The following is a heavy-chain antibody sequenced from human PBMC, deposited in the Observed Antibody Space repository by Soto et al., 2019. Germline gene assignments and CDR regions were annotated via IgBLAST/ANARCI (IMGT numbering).Heavy chain of an antibody. J-gene: IGHJ4*02. CDR2: ISAYNGNT. CDR1: GYTFSSHG. D-gene: IGHD2-21*01. CDR3: AGRAAAVRTAYYKAFDS. Sequence: ASVKVSCKASGYTFSSHGISWVRQAPGQGLEWMGWISAYNGNTDYAQRLQGRVTMTTDTSTSTAYMELRSLRSDDTAVYYCAGRAAAVRTAYYKAFDSWGQGTLVTVSS. V-gene: IGHV1-18*01.